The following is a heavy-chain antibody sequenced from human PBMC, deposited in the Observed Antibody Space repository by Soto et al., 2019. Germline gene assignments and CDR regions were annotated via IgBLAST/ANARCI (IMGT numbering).Heavy chain of an antibody. V-gene: IGHV4-59*01. D-gene: IGHD6-19*01. Sequence: QVQLQESGPGLVKPSETLSLTCTVSGGSISSYYWSWIRQPPGKGLEWIGYIYYSGSTNYNPSLRSPVTISVDTSKTQFSLKPSSVSAADTAVYYCARTNWRWLVPHYWGQGPLVTVSS. CDR1: GGSISSYY. CDR2: IYYSGST. CDR3: ARTNWRWLVPHY. J-gene: IGHJ4*02.